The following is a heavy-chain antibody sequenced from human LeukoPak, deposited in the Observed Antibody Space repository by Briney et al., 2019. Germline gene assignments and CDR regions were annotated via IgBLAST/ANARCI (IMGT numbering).Heavy chain of an antibody. CDR3: ARDGGSFSYNMDV. V-gene: IGHV1-8*01. CDR1: GYTFTSYD. CDR2: MNPNSGNT. Sequence: ASVKVSCTTSGYTFTSYDINWVRQATGQELEWMGWMNPNSGNTGYAQKFQGRVTMTSDTSTSTVYMELSSLRSEDTAVYFCARDGGSFSYNMDVWGQGTTVTVSS. D-gene: IGHD1-26*01. J-gene: IGHJ6*02.